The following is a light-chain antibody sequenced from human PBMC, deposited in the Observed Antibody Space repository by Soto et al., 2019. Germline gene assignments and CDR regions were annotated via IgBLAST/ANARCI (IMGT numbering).Light chain of an antibody. Sequence: DIQMTQSPSSLSASEGDRVTITCRAGQYIGRYLNWYQQKPGKAPKLLIYAASSLHSGVPSRFSGSGSGTDFTLTISSLQPEDFATYSCQQTYRTPLTFGGGTKVDNK. CDR2: AAS. CDR3: QQTYRTPLT. J-gene: IGKJ4*01. V-gene: IGKV1-39*01. CDR1: QYIGRY.